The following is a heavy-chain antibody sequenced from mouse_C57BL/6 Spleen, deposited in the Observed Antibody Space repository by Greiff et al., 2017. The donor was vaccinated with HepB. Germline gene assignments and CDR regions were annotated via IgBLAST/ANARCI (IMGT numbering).Heavy chain of an antibody. V-gene: IGHV5-4*01. CDR1: GFTFSSYA. D-gene: IGHD4-1*01. CDR2: ISDGGSYT. J-gene: IGHJ2*01. CDR3: ARDWDFYFDY. Sequence: DVMLVESGGGLVKPGGSLKLSCAASGFTFSSYAMSWVRQTPEKRLEWVATISDGGSYTYYPDNVKGRFTISRDNAKNNLYLQMSHLKSEDTAMYVCARDWDFYFDYWCQGTTLTVSS.